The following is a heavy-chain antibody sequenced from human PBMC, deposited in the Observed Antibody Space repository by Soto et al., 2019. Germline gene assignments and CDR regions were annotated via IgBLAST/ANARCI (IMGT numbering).Heavy chain of an antibody. CDR3: AHSDGGYEIIYFDF. CDR1: GFSFTTARVA. CDR2: IYYNDDR. D-gene: IGHD5-12*01. J-gene: IGHJ4*02. V-gene: IGHV2-5*01. Sequence: SGPTLVNPTQTLTLTCTFSGFSFTTARVAVGWIRQTPGGALEWLTLIYYNDDRRFSPSLKTRLTITGDTSKNQVVLSLTNVDPGDTGTYFCAHSDGGYEIIYFDFWGQGIPVTVSS.